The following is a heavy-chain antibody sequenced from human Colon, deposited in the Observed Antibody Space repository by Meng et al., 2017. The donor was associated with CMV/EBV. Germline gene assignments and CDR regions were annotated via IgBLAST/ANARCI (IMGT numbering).Heavy chain of an antibody. CDR2: LSPGGGAT. J-gene: IGHJ6*02. V-gene: IGHV3-23*01. D-gene: IGHD2-8*02. Sequence: GGPLRLSCAASGFVFSTSAMSWVRQAPGKGLEWVAGLSPGGGATYYAQSVRGRFTVSRDNSKNMVFLQLNSLRAEDTAVYYCAKGHNTAGFHPSYYGLDVWGQGTTVTVSS. CDR3: AKGHNTAGFHPSYYGLDV. CDR1: GFVFSTSA.